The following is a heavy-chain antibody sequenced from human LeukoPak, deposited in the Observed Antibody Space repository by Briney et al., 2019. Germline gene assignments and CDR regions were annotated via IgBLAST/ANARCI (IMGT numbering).Heavy chain of an antibody. J-gene: IGHJ5*02. D-gene: IGHD3-3*01. CDR3: ARELGDNWFDP. CDR1: GYTFTSYY. V-gene: IGHV1-46*01. Sequence: ASVEVSCKASGYTFTSYYMHWVRQAPGQGLEWMGIINPSGGSTSYAQKFQGRVTMTRDTSTSTVYMELSSLRSEDTAVYYCARELGDNWFDPWGQGTLVTVSS. CDR2: INPSGGST.